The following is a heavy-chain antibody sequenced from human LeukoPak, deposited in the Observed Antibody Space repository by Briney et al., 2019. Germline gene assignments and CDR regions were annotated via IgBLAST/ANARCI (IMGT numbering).Heavy chain of an antibody. D-gene: IGHD3-22*01. J-gene: IGHJ5*02. CDR3: AKYPTYYYDSSVGNWFDP. V-gene: IGHV3-23*01. Sequence: GGSLRLSCAASGFTFSSYAMSWVRQAPGKGLEWVSAISGSGGSTYYADSVKGRFTISRDNAKNSLYLQMNSLRAEDTALYYCAKYPTYYYDSSVGNWFDPWGQGTLVTVSS. CDR2: ISGSGGST. CDR1: GFTFSSYA.